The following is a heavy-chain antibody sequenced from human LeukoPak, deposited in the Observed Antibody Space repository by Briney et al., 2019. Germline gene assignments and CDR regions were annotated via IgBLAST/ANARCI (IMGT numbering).Heavy chain of an antibody. J-gene: IGHJ5*02. Sequence: SETLSLTCTVSGGSISSSDYYWGWIRQPPGKGLEWIGSIYYGGSTYYNPSLKSRVTISVDTYMDQFSLKLSFVTTADTDVYYCARALGYCSGGSCTRGYNWFDPWGQGTLVTVPS. CDR3: ARALGYCSGGSCTRGYNWFDP. CDR2: IYYGGST. V-gene: IGHV4-39*01. D-gene: IGHD2-15*01. CDR1: GGSISSSDYY.